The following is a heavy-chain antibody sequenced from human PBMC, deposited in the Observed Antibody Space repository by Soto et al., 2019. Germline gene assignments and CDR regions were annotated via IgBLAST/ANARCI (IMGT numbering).Heavy chain of an antibody. CDR1: GGSISSGGYY. CDR3: ASVGGSGIGVDY. V-gene: IGHV4-31*03. J-gene: IGHJ4*02. D-gene: IGHD3-10*01. Sequence: QVQLQESGPGLVKPSQTLSLTCTVSGGSISSGGYYWSWIRQHPGTGLEWIGYIYYSGSTYYNPSLKRRVTLSVYTSKNQFSLKLRSVTAADTAVYYCASVGGSGIGVDYWGQGTLVTVSS. CDR2: IYYSGST.